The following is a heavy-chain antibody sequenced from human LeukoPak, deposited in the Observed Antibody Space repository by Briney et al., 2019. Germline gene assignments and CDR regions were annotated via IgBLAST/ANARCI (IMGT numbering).Heavy chain of an antibody. J-gene: IGHJ4*02. CDR1: GYTFTGYY. Sequence: ASVKVSCKASGYTFTGYYMHWVRQAPGQGLEWMGRINPNSGGTNYAQKFQGRVTMTRDTSISTAYMELSRLRSDDTAVYYCAREVVVVPADNLDYRGQGTLVTVSS. CDR2: INPNSGGT. V-gene: IGHV1-2*06. D-gene: IGHD2-2*01. CDR3: AREVVVVPADNLDY.